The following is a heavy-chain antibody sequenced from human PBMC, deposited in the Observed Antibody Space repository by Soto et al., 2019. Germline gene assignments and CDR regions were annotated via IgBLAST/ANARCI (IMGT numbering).Heavy chain of an antibody. D-gene: IGHD2-15*01. J-gene: IGHJ5*02. CDR3: ARGGGSTFNWFDP. CDR2: LYYSGNT. CDR1: GGSISSFNYF. V-gene: IGHV4-39*01. Sequence: QLQLQESGPGLVKPSETLSLTYTVSGGSISSFNYFWGWIRQPPGKGLEWIRSLYYSGNTYYNPSLQSRVTISVDTSKKQCTLTLRSVTAADTAVYYCARGGGSTFNWFDPWGQGTLVTVSP.